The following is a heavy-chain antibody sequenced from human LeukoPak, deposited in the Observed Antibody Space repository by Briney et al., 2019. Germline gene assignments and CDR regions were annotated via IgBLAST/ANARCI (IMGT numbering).Heavy chain of an antibody. CDR2: FDPEDGET. J-gene: IGHJ4*02. CDR3: ATDTGYSYGSFDY. Sequence: WASVTVSCTVSGYTLTELSMHWARQAPGKGLEWMGGFDPEDGETIYAQKFQGRVTMTEDTSTDTAYMELSSLRSEDTAVYYCATDTGYSYGSFDYWGQGTLVTVSS. CDR1: GYTLTELS. D-gene: IGHD5-18*01. V-gene: IGHV1-24*01.